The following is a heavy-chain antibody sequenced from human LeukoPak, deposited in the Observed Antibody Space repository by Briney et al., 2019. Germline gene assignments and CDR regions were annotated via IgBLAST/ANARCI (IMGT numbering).Heavy chain of an antibody. Sequence: ASVKVSCKASGYTFTGYYMHWVRQAPGQGLEWMGWINPNSGGTNYAQKFQGWVTMTRDTSISTAYMELSRLRSDDTAVYYCARVGCSGGSCYSFDYWGQGTLITVSS. CDR3: ARVGCSGGSCYSFDY. J-gene: IGHJ4*02. D-gene: IGHD2-15*01. CDR1: GYTFTGYY. CDR2: INPNSGGT. V-gene: IGHV1-2*04.